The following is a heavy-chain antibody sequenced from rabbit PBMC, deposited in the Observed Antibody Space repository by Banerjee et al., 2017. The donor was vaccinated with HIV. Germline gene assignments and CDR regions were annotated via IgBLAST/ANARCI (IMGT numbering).Heavy chain of an antibody. J-gene: IGHJ4*01. Sequence: QQLVESGGGLVKPGASLTLTCKASGFSFSSGYDMCWVRQAPGKGLEWIACIDTSSGSTYYASWAKGRFTISKTSSTTMTLQMTSLTAADTATYFCARGDSYYTYFNLWGPGTLVTVS. D-gene: IGHD8-1*01. CDR3: ARGDSYYTYFNL. V-gene: IGHV1S40*01. CDR2: IDTSSGST. CDR1: GFSFSSGYD.